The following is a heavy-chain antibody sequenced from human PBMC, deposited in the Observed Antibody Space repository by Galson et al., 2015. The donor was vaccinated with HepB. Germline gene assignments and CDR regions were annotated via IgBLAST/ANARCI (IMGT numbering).Heavy chain of an antibody. CDR2: IYSGGYR. CDR3: ARATSGGYCSRTDCYYFDN. CDR1: GFSVSTNY. Sequence: SLRLSCAASGFSVSTNYMTWVRQAPGKGLERVAIIYSGGYRSYADSVKGRFTISRGNSKNTGFLQMNSLRAEDTAVYYCARATSGGYCSRTDCYYFDNWGQGTLVTVSS. J-gene: IGHJ4*02. V-gene: IGHV3-53*01. D-gene: IGHD2-2*01.